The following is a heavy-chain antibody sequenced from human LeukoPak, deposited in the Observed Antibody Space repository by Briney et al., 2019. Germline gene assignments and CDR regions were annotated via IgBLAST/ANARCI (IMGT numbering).Heavy chain of an antibody. CDR3: AREEDYGGNARGKGDY. CDR2: INPNSGGT. J-gene: IGHJ4*02. D-gene: IGHD4-23*01. V-gene: IGHV1-2*02. Sequence: ASVKVSCKASGYTFTGYYMHWVRQAPGQGLEWMGWINPNSGGTNYAQKFQGRVTMTRNTSISTAYMELSSLRSEDTAVYYCAREEDYGGNARGKGDYWGQGTLVTVSS. CDR1: GYTFTGYY.